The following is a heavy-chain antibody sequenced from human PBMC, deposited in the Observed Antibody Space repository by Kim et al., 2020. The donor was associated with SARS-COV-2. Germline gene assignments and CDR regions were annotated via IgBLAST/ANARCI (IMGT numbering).Heavy chain of an antibody. CDR1: RFTFSNYG. CDR2: ISGSGGST. Sequence: GGSLRLSCAGSRFTFSNYGMSWVRQAPGKGLEWVSSISGSGGSTYYADSARGRFTISRDNSKNTLYLQMNSLRVEDAAVYYCENGREGLRQQLGRDYNGMDVWGQGTTVTVSS. V-gene: IGHV3-23*01. J-gene: IGHJ6*02. CDR3: ENGREGLRQQLGRDYNGMDV. D-gene: IGHD6-13*01.